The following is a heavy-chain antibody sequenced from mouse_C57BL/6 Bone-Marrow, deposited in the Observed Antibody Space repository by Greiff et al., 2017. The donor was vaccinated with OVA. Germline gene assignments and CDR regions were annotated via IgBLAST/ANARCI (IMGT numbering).Heavy chain of an antibody. CDR1: GYAFSSYW. Sequence: VKLMESGAELVKPGASVKISCKASGYAFSSYWMNWVKQRPGKGLAWIGQISPGDGDTNYNGKFKGKATLTADKSSSTAYMQLSSLTSEDSAVYFCARWDYYGSSYGFAYWGQGTLVTVSA. CDR3: ARWDYYGSSYGFAY. CDR2: ISPGDGDT. D-gene: IGHD1-1*01. V-gene: IGHV1-80*01. J-gene: IGHJ3*01.